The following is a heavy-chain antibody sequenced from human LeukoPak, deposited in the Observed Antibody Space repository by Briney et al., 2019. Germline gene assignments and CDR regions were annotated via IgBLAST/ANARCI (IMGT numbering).Heavy chain of an antibody. D-gene: IGHD2-2*02. CDR3: ARDRGGCSSTSCYTGIYSYFDY. CDR1: GYTFTSYD. J-gene: IGHJ4*02. CDR2: ISAYNGNT. V-gene: IGHV1-18*01. Sequence: ASVKVSCKASGYTFTSYDINWVRQATGQGLEWMGWISAYNGNTNYAQKLQCRVTMTTDTSTSTAYMELRSLRSDDTAVYYCARDRGGCSSTSCYTGIYSYFDYWGQGTLVTVSS.